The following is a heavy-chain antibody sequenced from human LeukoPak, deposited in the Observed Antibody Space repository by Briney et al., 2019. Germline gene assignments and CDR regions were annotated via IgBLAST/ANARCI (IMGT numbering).Heavy chain of an antibody. V-gene: IGHV3-33*08. CDR3: ARDDEGRIDY. J-gene: IGHJ4*02. CDR1: GFAFSFFA. Sequence: PGGSLRLSCEASGFAFSFFAMSWLRQAPGKGLEWVAIIWYDGSNKYYVDPVKGRFTISRDNSKNTLYLQMNSLIAEDTAVYYCARDDEGRIDYWGQGTLVTVSS. CDR2: IWYDGSNK.